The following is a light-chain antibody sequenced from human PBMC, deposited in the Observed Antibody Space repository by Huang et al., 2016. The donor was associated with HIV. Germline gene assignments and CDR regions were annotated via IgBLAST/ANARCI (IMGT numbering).Light chain of an antibody. CDR3: QQYNNWPPSIT. CDR1: QSITHS. V-gene: IGKV3-15*01. Sequence: EIVMTQSPATLSVSPGERATLSCRASQSITHSLAWYQQKSGQAPRLLIYGASTRATGIPARFSDSGSGTAFTLTIDSLQSEDFALYYCQQYNNWPPSITFGQGTRLEI. CDR2: GAS. J-gene: IGKJ5*01.